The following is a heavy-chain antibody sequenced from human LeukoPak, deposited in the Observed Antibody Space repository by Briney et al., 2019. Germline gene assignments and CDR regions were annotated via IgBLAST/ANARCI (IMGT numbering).Heavy chain of an antibody. CDR3: PRVFEGYCSVGSCYFFDY. CDR2: IILILRSV. J-gene: IGHJ4*02. V-gene: IGHV1-69*01. Sequence: VWVSSTDAAGSFIIYTSSWVRRTPGQRGGWMGGIILILRSVNYEKNFQPRDTITADDSTSTAYMELSSVRSEDTAVYYCPRVFEGYCSVGSCYFFDYWGQGTLVTVSS. CDR1: AGSFIIYT. D-gene: IGHD2-15*01.